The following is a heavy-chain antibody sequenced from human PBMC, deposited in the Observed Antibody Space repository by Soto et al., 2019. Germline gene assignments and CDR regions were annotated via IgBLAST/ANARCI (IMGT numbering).Heavy chain of an antibody. D-gene: IGHD6-25*01. CDR2: FDPEDGET. J-gene: IGHJ5*02. CDR1: GYTLTELS. CDR3: ATDPLLDGSVNWFDP. V-gene: IGHV1-24*01. Sequence: ASVKVSCKVSGYTLTELSMHWVRQAPGKGLEWMGGFDPEDGETIYAQKFQGRVTMTEDTSTDTAYMELSSLRSEDTAVYYCATDPLLDGSVNWFDPWGQGTLVTVSS.